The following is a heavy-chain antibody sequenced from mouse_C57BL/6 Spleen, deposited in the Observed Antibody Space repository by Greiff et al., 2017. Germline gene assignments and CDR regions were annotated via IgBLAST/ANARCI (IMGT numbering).Heavy chain of an antibody. D-gene: IGHD1-1*01. CDR1: GYTFTSYW. CDR2: IHPNSGST. Sequence: QVQLQQPGAELVKPGASVKLSCKASGYTFTSYWMHWVKQRPGQGLEWIGMIHPNSGSTNYNEKFKSKATLTVDKSSSTAYMQLSSLTSEDSAVYYCARDSSYSVYYFDYWGQGTTLTVSS. CDR3: ARDSSYSVYYFDY. J-gene: IGHJ2*01. V-gene: IGHV1-64*01.